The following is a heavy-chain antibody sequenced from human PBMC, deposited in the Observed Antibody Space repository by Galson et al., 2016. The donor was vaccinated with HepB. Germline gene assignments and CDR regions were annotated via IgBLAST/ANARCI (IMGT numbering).Heavy chain of an antibody. CDR2: IYHSGNT. CDR3: ARSYSTSLYIYLDY. J-gene: IGHJ4*02. CDR1: GDSISRTNW. V-gene: IGHV4-4*02. D-gene: IGHD6-13*01. Sequence: SETLSLTCAVSGDSISRTNWWGWVRQPPGKGLEWIGEIYHSGNTNYNPSLKSRVTISLDKSKNQFSLKLSSVTAADTAVYYCARSYSTSLYIYLDYWGQGTLVTVSS.